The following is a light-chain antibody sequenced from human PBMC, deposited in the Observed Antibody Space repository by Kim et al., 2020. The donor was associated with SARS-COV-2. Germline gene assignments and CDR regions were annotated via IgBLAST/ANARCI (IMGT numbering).Light chain of an antibody. J-gene: IGLJ3*02. CDR3: MLYMGNGISV. V-gene: IGLV8-61*01. CDR1: SGSVSTGHY. CDR2: STD. Sequence: GGTVTLTCGLRSGSVSTGHYPSWSQQKTGQVPRTLIYSTDTRYSGVPRRFSGAIVGNKAALTITGAQADDESDYYCMLYMGNGISVFGGGTQLTVL.